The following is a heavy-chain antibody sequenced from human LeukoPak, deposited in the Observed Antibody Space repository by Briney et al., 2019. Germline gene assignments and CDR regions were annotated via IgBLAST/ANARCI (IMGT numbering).Heavy chain of an antibody. V-gene: IGHV4-34*01. D-gene: IGHD2-2*01. CDR1: GGSFSGYY. J-gene: IGHJ5*02. Sequence: SETLSLTCAVYGGSFSGYYWSWIRQHPGKGLEWIGEINHSGSTNYNPSFKSRVTISGDTSKNQFSLKLSSVTAADTAVYYCARRSIVVVPAAWFDPWGQGTLVTVSS. CDR2: INHSGST. CDR3: ARRSIVVVPAAWFDP.